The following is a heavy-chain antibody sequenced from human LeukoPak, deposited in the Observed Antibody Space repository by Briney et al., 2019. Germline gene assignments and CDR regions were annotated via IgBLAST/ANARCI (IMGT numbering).Heavy chain of an antibody. J-gene: IGHJ6*02. V-gene: IGHV5-51*01. Sequence: GESLKISCKGSGYIFTSYWISWVRQMPGKGLEWMGIIYPGDSDTRYSPSFQGQVTISADKSISTAYLQWSSLKASDTAMYYCARHKGIAVAGYYYYGMDVWGQGTTVTVSS. CDR1: GYIFTSYW. CDR2: IYPGDSDT. D-gene: IGHD6-19*01. CDR3: ARHKGIAVAGYYYYGMDV.